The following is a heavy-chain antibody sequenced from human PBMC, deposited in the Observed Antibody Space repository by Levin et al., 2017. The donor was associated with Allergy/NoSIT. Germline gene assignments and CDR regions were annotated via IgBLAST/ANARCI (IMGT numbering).Heavy chain of an antibody. D-gene: IGHD4-17*01. CDR3: ARERTSTVTNYYYYGMDV. CDR1: GGSISSGDYY. J-gene: IGHJ6*02. Sequence: SETLSLTCTVSGGSISSGDYYWSWIRQPPGKGLEWIGYIYYSGSTYYNPSLKSRVTISVDTSKNQFSLKLSSVTAADTAVYYCARERTSTVTNYYYYGMDVWGQGTTVTVSS. CDR2: IYYSGST. V-gene: IGHV4-30-4*01.